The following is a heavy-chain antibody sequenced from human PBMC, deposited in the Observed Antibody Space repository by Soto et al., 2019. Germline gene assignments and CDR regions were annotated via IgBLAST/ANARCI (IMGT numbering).Heavy chain of an antibody. Sequence: GGFLRLSCAASGFTFSSYSMNWVRQAPGKGLEWVSSISSSSSYIYYADSVKGRFTISRDNAKNSLYLQMNSLRAEDTAVYYCARGSLATVSPYYYYGMDVWGQGTTVTVSS. V-gene: IGHV3-21*01. J-gene: IGHJ6*02. CDR3: ARGSLATVSPYYYYGMDV. D-gene: IGHD4-17*01. CDR2: ISSSSSYI. CDR1: GFTFSSYS.